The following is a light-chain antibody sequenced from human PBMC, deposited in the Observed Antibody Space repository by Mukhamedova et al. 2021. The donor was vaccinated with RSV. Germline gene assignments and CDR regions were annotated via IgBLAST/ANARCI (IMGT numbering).Light chain of an antibody. Sequence: STWGGNNIGSKSVHWYQQKPGQAPVLVVYDDSDRPSGIPERFSGSNSGNTATLTISRIEAGDEADYYCQVWDSSSDHVVFGGGTKLTV. CDR2: DDS. V-gene: IGLV3-21*02. J-gene: IGLJ2*01. CDR3: QVWDSSSDHVV. CDR1: NIGSKS.